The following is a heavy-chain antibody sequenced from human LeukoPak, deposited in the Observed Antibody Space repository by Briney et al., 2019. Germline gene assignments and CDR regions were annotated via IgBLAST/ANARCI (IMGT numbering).Heavy chain of an antibody. CDR1: GGSVSDYY. CDR3: ASRKLGNDY. J-gene: IGHJ4*01. CDR2: IYYTGSS. D-gene: IGHD7-27*01. V-gene: IGHV4-59*02. Sequence: SVTLSLTCTVSGGSVSDYYWSWIRQSPGKGLEWIGYIYYTGSSSYNPSLRSRVTISADTSKNQFSLKLSSVTAADTAVYYCASRKLGNDYWGQGTLVTVSS.